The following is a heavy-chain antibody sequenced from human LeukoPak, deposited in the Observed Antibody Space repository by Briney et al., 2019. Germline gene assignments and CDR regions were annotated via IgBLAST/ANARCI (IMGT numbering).Heavy chain of an antibody. V-gene: IGHV4-4*07. Sequence: PSETLSLTCTVSRASISDNYWSWGRQPAGKALEWIGRTYTSGDTNYNPSLKSRASVSVDTSKNQFYLSLRYVTAADTAVYYCTIGGASGSLTHWGPGTLVTVSS. J-gene: IGHJ4*02. CDR2: TYTSGDT. CDR3: TIGGASGSLTH. D-gene: IGHD6-13*01. CDR1: RASISDNY.